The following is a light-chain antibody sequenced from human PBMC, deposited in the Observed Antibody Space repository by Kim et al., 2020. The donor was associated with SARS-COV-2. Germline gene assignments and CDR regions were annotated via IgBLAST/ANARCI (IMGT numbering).Light chain of an antibody. CDR1: SSNIGDNT. V-gene: IGLV1-44*01. Sequence: VLTQPPSASGTPGQRVTISCSGSSSNIGDNTVNWYQQFPGAAPKLLIYSNSQRPSGVPDRFSGSKSGSSASLAISGLQSDDEADYYCAAWDDSLNGPVFGGGTQLTVL. CDR3: AAWDDSLNGPV. J-gene: IGLJ3*02. CDR2: SNS.